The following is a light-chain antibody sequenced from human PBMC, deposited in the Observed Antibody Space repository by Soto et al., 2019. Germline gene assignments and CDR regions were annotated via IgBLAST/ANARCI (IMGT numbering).Light chain of an antibody. CDR2: AAS. CDR1: PGNNNY. CDR3: QQDKSTPLN. V-gene: IGKV1-27*01. Sequence: DIQLTQSPSSLSASEGDRVTITCRASPGNNNYLAWYQQKPGKVPKLLIYAASTLHSGVQSRFRGGGSETDFTLTISSIQTEDVETYYCQQDKSTPLNVGGGTNVEIK. J-gene: IGKJ4*01.